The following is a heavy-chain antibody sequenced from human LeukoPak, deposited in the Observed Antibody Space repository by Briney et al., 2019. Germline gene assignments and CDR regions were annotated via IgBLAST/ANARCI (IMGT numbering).Heavy chain of an antibody. CDR2: ISAYNGNT. J-gene: IGHJ4*02. D-gene: IGHD1-26*01. V-gene: IGHV1-18*04. CDR1: GYTFTSYY. CDR3: ARQCGSLCPFDY. Sequence: GASVKVSCKASGYTFTSYYMHWVRQAPGQGLEWMGWISAYNGNTNYAQKFQGRVTMTTDTSTSTAYMELRSLRSDETAVYYCARQCGSLCPFDYWGQGTLVTVSS.